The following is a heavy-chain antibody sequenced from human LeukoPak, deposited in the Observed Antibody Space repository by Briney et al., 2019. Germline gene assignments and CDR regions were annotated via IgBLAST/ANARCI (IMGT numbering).Heavy chain of an antibody. CDR2: IYYSGST. CDR1: GGSISSSSYY. CDR3: ARQATPGLWFGEPPDAFDI. Sequence: SETLSLTCTVSGGSISSSSYYWGWIRQPPGKGLEWVGSIYYSGSTYYNPSLKSRVTISVATSKTQFSLKLSSVTAADTAVYYCARQATPGLWFGEPPDAFDIWGQGTMVTVSS. D-gene: IGHD3-10*01. J-gene: IGHJ3*02. V-gene: IGHV4-39*01.